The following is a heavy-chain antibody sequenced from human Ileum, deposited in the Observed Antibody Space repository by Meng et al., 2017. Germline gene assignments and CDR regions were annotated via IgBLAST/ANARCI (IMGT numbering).Heavy chain of an antibody. J-gene: IGHJ4*02. CDR1: GSSVNTGSYN. CDR2: MYFSGST. CDR3: ARGHYDKYFDS. D-gene: IGHD3-22*01. V-gene: IGHV4-61*01. Sequence: GSGAEPGRPAETRGHTGTVCGSSVNTGSYNWSRIRPPPGKGLELMGYMYFSGSTKYNPSLKSRVSISVDTSKKKFSLNLTSVTAADTAVYYCARGHYDKYFDSWGQGTLVTVSS.